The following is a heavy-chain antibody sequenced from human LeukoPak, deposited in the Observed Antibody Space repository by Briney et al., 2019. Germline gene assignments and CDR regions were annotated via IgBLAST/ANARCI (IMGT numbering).Heavy chain of an antibody. CDR2: ISGSGGST. J-gene: IGHJ4*02. V-gene: IGHV3-23*01. CDR3: ARDRWLQFGPFDY. D-gene: IGHD5-24*01. CDR1: GFTFSSYA. Sequence: GGSLRLSCVASGFTFSSYAMSWVRQAPGKGLEWVSAISGSGGSTNYADSVKGRFTISRDNSKNTLYLQMNSLRAEDTAVYYCARDRWLQFGPFDYWGQGTLVTVSS.